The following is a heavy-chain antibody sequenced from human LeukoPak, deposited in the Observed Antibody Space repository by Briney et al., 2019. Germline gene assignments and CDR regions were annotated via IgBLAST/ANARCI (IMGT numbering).Heavy chain of an antibody. CDR1: GGSISSGGYY. CDR2: IYHSGST. J-gene: IGHJ3*02. Sequence: SETLSLTCTVSGGSISSGGYYWSWIRQPPGKGLEWIGYIYHSGSTYYNPSLKSRVTISVDRSKNQFSLKLSSVTAADTAVYYCARARGYGDYLVYAFDIWGQGTMVTVSS. V-gene: IGHV4-30-2*01. CDR3: ARARGYGDYLVYAFDI. D-gene: IGHD4-17*01.